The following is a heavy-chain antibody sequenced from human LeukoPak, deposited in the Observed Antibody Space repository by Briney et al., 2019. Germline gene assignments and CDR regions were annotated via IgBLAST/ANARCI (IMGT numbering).Heavy chain of an antibody. CDR3: ARDWGPTITMSRGVIPFDP. Sequence: ASVKVSCKASGYTFTTYGINWVRQAPGQGLEWMGWISAYNGDTNYAQKLQGRVTMTTDTSTSTAYMELRSLRSDDTAVYYCARDWGPTITMSRGVIPFDPWGQGTLVTVSS. CDR1: GYTFTTYG. D-gene: IGHD3-10*01. V-gene: IGHV1-18*01. J-gene: IGHJ5*02. CDR2: ISAYNGDT.